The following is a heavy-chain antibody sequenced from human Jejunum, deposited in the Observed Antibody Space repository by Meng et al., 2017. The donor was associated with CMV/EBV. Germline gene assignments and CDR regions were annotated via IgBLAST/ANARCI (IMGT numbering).Heavy chain of an antibody. CDR3: TRESGYLI. CDR1: GFTFSGYA. CDR2: IFGGGGNT. J-gene: IGHJ6*02. Sequence: SCAGSGFTFSGYAMGWVRQAPAKGPDWVSFIFGGGGNTYYADSVKGRFTISKDDSKNTLYLQMNSLRVEDTAVYYCTRESGYLIWGQGTTVTVSS. V-gene: IGHV3-23*03. D-gene: IGHD5-12*01.